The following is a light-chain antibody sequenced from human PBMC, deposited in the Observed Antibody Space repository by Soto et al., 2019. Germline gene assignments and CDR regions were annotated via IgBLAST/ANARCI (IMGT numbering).Light chain of an antibody. CDR1: SSDVGGYNY. CDR3: SSYTSSSTPYV. Sequence: QSALTQPGSVCGSPGQSITITCTGTSSDVGGYNYVSWYQQHPGKAPKLMIYDVSNRPSGVSNRFSGSKSGNTASLTISGLQAEDEADYYCSSYTSSSTPYVFGTGTKVTVL. J-gene: IGLJ1*01. CDR2: DVS. V-gene: IGLV2-14*01.